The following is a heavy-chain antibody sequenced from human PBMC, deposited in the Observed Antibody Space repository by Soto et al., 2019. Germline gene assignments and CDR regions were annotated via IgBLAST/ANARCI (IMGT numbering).Heavy chain of an antibody. CDR1: GYTFTSYY. Sequence: ASVKVSCKASGYTFTSYYMHWVRQAPGQGLEWMGIINPSGGSTSYAQKFQGRVTMTRDTSTSTGYMELSSLRSEDTAVYYCAREARGGATCFYYGMDGWGQGTKVTVSS. J-gene: IGHJ6*01. CDR3: AREARGGATCFYYGMDG. CDR2: INPSGGST. D-gene: IGHD1-26*01. V-gene: IGHV1-46*01.